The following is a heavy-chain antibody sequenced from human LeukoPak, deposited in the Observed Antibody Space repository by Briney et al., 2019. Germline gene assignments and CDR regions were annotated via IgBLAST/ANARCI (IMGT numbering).Heavy chain of an antibody. Sequence: PGRSLSLSCTWSGFTFSSFRMHWVRQAPGKGLEWVAVIWYDGSNKYYADSVKGRFTISRDNSKNTLYLQMNSLRAEDTAVYYCARDGDITSTDVWGQGTTVTVSS. V-gene: IGHV3-33*01. CDR3: ARDGDITSTDV. D-gene: IGHD2-15*01. J-gene: IGHJ6*02. CDR1: GFTFSSFR. CDR2: IWYDGSNK.